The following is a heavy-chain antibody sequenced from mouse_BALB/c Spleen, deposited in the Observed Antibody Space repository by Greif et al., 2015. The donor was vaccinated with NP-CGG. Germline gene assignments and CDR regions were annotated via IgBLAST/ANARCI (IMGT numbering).Heavy chain of an antibody. V-gene: IGHV2-6-7*01. J-gene: IGHJ4*01. D-gene: IGHD1-1*02. CDR1: GFSLTGYG. Sequence: VKLVESGPGLVAPSQSLSITCTVSGFSLTGYGVNWVRQPPGKGLEWLGMIWGNGNTDYNSALKSRLSISKDNSKSQVFLKMNSLQTDDTVRYYCARHYAHYAMDYWGQGTSVTVSS. CDR3: ARHYAHYAMDY. CDR2: IWGNGNT.